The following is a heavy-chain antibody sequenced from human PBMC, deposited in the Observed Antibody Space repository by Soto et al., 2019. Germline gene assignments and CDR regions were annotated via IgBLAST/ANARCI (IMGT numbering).Heavy chain of an antibody. CDR3: AKDRAAVAANAEYFQH. J-gene: IGHJ1*01. CDR2: ISGSGGST. D-gene: IGHD6-19*01. CDR1: GFTFSSYA. Sequence: PGGSLRLSCAASGFTFSSYAMSWVRQAPGKGLEWVSAISGSGGSTYYADSVKGRFTISRDNSKNTLYLQMNSLRAEDTAVYYCAKDRAAVAANAEYFQHWGQGTLVTVAS. V-gene: IGHV3-23*01.